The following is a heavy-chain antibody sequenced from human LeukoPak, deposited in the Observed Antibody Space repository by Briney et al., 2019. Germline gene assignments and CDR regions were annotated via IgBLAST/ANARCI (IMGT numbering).Heavy chain of an antibody. V-gene: IGHV5-10-1*01. CDR2: NDPSDSYT. Sequence: GESLKISCKGSGYSFTSYWISWVRPLPGKGVEWMGRNDPSDSYTTYSPSFQGHATISAGKSISTAYLQWSSLKASDTAMYYCARVVPAAMEGPSDGMDVWGKGTTVTVSS. J-gene: IGHJ6*04. D-gene: IGHD2-2*01. CDR1: GYSFTSYW. CDR3: ARVVPAAMEGPSDGMDV.